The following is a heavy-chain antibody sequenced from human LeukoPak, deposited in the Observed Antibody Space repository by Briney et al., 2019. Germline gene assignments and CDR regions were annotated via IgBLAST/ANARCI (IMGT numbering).Heavy chain of an antibody. V-gene: IGHV3-30-3*01. CDR1: GFTFSSYA. J-gene: IGHJ5*02. Sequence: GGSLRLSCAASGFTFSSYAMHWVRQAPGKGLEWVAVISYDGSNKYYADSVKGRFTISRDNSKNTLYLQMNSPRAEDTAVYYCARGPYCSSTSCPPRFDPWGQGTLVTVSS. CDR3: ARGPYCSSTSCPPRFDP. D-gene: IGHD2-2*01. CDR2: ISYDGSNK.